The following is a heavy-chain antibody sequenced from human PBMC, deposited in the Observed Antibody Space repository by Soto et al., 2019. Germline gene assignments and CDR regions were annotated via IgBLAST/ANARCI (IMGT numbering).Heavy chain of an antibody. CDR3: ARWSYLDY. CDR1: GFSFGSYA. V-gene: IGHV3-23*01. CDR2: ISGSDGKT. D-gene: IGHD3-3*01. Sequence: GESLKISCAASGFSFGSYALSWVRQAPGKGLEWVSTISGSDGKTFYADSVKGRFSISRDTSQNTLYLQMNSLRADDTAIYYCARWSYLDYWGQGTQVTVSS. J-gene: IGHJ4*02.